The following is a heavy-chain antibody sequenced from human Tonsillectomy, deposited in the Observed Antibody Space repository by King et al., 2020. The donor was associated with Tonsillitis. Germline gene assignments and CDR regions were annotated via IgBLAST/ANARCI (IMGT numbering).Heavy chain of an antibody. J-gene: IGHJ5*02. Sequence: VQLVESGGGLVKPGGSLRLSCAASGFTFRRFAMTWVRQAPGKGLEWVSSICGTSSFIQYADSVKGRLTISRDNAKNSVYLQMNSLRAEDTAIYYCVRDLTASGTSCFDPWGQETMVTVSS. CDR3: VRDLTASGTSCFDP. D-gene: IGHD6-13*01. CDR2: ICGTSSFI. CDR1: GFTFRRFA. V-gene: IGHV3-21*01.